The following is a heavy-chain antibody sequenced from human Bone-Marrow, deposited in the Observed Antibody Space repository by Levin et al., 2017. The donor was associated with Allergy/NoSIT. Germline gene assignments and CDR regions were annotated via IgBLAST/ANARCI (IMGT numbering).Heavy chain of an antibody. CDR1: LFTISSFA. CDR3: AKDRLGHNWNHGLTSFAL. D-gene: IGHD1-20*01. Sequence: GESLKISCRASLFTISSFAMHWVRLRPGRGLEWVARASANGNIKAYGKSVTGRFTISKDASGNTLDLHMDRLTNEDTAVYFCAKDRLGHNWNHGLTSFALWGRGTRVTVSS. CDR2: ASANGNIK. J-gene: IGHJ2*01. V-gene: IGHV3-30*18.